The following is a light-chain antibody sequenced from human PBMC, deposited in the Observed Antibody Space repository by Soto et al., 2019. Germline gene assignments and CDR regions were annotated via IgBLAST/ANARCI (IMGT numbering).Light chain of an antibody. Sequence: ETVMTQSPATLSVSPGERATLSCRASQGVSSNLAWYQQKPGQAPRLLVNSASTRATGIPARFSGSGSGTEFTLTISSLQSEDFAVYYCQQYNNWPPITFGQGTKLEIK. CDR3: QQYNNWPPIT. CDR2: SAS. V-gene: IGKV3-15*01. CDR1: QGVSSN. J-gene: IGKJ2*01.